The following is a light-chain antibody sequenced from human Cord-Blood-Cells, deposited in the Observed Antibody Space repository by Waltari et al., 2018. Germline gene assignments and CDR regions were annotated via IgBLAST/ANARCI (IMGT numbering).Light chain of an antibody. CDR3: QQGNSTPYT. CDR1: HRVSSY. Sequence: DVQMTHPPPSFPSSVGDQATITCRASHRVSSYLDGYQQKPGQAPKLLIYAASSWESGVPARFSGSGSGTDFTLTISSLQAEDFAVYYCQQGNSTPYTFGQGTKLEIK. J-gene: IGKJ2*01. CDR2: AAS. V-gene: IGKV1-39*01.